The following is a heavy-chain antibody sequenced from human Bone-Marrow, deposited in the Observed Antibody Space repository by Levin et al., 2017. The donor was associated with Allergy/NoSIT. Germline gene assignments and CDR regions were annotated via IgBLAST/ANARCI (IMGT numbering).Heavy chain of an antibody. J-gene: IGHJ5*02. CDR2: ISGDGGNT. CDR3: AKCSATCYANWFDP. V-gene: IGHV3-23*01. D-gene: IGHD2-2*01. CDR1: GFTFSNYA. Sequence: QSGGSLRLSCAASGFTFSNYAMSWVRQAPGKGLEWVSAISGDGGNTEYADSVKGRFTISRDNSKNILYLQMNSLRAEDTAVYYCAKCSATCYANWFDPWGQGTLVTVSS.